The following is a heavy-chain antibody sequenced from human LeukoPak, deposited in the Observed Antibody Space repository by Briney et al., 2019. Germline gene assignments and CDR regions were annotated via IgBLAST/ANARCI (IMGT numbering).Heavy chain of an antibody. CDR3: AISVGATTQFDY. J-gene: IGHJ4*02. CDR1: GGTFSSYA. V-gene: IGHV1-18*01. CDR2: ISAYNGNT. D-gene: IGHD1-26*01. Sequence: ASVKVSCKATGGTFSSYAISWVRQAPGQGLEWMGWISAYNGNTNYAQKLQGRVTMTTDTSTSTAYMELRSLRSDDTAVYYCAISVGATTQFDYWGQGTLVTVSS.